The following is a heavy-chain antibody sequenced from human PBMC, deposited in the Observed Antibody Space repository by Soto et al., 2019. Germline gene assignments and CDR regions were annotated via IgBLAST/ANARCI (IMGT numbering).Heavy chain of an antibody. CDR3: ASPIVGATSGVEAFDI. CDR2: ISYDGSNK. CDR1: GFTFSSYA. V-gene: IGHV3-30-3*01. D-gene: IGHD1-26*01. J-gene: IGHJ3*02. Sequence: GGSLRLSCAASGFTFSSYAMHWVRQAPGKGLEWVAVISYDGSNKYYAECLKGRFTISRDNSKKTLYLQMKSLRAEDTAVYYCASPIVGATSGVEAFDIWGQGTMVTVSS.